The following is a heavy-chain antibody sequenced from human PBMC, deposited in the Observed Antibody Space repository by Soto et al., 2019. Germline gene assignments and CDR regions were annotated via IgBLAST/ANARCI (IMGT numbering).Heavy chain of an antibody. CDR2: MNPGSGKT. D-gene: IGHD6-13*01. J-gene: IGHJ5*02. CDR3: ARTASAVSLNLFDP. CDR1: GHTFVQFQ. V-gene: IGHV1-8*01. Sequence: GAPVKVSCRVSGHTFVQFQISWVLQAARQGLAWLGWMNPGSGKTRHASKFQGRVAMTRDASTGTSHLELSSLTSDDTAVYYCARTASAVSLNLFDPSGQ.